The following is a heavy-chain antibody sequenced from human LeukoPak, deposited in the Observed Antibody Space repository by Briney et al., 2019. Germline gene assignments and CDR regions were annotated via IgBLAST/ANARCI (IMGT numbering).Heavy chain of an antibody. J-gene: IGHJ4*02. CDR2: IIPIFGTA. Sequence: GASVKVSCKASGGTFSSYAISWVRQAPGQGLEWMGGIIPIFGTANYAQKFQGRVTITADESTSTAYMELSSLRSEDTAVYYCARGGYFDWLLPPDYWGQGTLVTVSS. CDR1: GGTFSSYA. D-gene: IGHD3-9*01. CDR3: ARGGYFDWLLPPDY. V-gene: IGHV1-69*13.